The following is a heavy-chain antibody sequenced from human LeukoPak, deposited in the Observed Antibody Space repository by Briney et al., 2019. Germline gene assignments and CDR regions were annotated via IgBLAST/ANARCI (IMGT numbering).Heavy chain of an antibody. CDR2: IYHSGST. J-gene: IGHJ3*02. CDR3: AREERYSGYDGVWNAFDI. D-gene: IGHD5-12*01. V-gene: IGHV4-30-2*01. Sequence: SETLSLTCAVSGGSISSGGYSWSWIRQPPGKGLEWFGYIYHSGSTYYNPSLKSRVTISVDRSKNQFSLKLSSVTAADTAVYYCAREERYSGYDGVWNAFDIWGQGTMVTVSS. CDR1: GGSISSGGYS.